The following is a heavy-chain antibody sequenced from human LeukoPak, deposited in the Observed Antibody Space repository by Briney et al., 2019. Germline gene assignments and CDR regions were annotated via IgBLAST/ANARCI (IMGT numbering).Heavy chain of an antibody. D-gene: IGHD1-14*01. Sequence: SETLSLTCTVSGGSISSYYWSWIRQPAGKGLEWIGRIYTSGSTIYNPSLKSRVTISVDTSKNQFSLKLSSVTAADTAVYYCARASEDYYYYYMDVWGKGTTVTISS. CDR1: GGSISSYY. CDR3: ARASEDYYYYYMDV. V-gene: IGHV4-4*07. J-gene: IGHJ6*03. CDR2: IYTSGST.